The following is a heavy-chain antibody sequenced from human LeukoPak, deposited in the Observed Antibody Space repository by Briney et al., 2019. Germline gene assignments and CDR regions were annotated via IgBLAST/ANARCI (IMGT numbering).Heavy chain of an antibody. J-gene: IGHJ6*03. Sequence: GGSLRLSCAASGFTFSSYWMSWVRQAPGKGLEWVANIKQDGSEKYYVDSVKGRFTISRDNAKNSLYLQMNSLRAEDTAVYYCARYQLLSHYYYMDVWGKGTTVTVSS. V-gene: IGHV3-7*01. CDR2: IKQDGSEK. CDR3: ARYQLLSHYYYMDV. D-gene: IGHD2-2*01. CDR1: GFTFSSYW.